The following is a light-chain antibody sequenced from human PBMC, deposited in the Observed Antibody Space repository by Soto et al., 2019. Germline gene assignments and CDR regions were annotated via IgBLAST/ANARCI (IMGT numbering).Light chain of an antibody. V-gene: IGKV3-15*01. Sequence: EIVMTQSPATLSVSPGERATLSCRASQSVSGNLAWYQQKPGQAPRLLIYGASTRATGIPARFSGSGSGTEFTRTISGLQSEDFAVYYCQQYNNWLTWTFGQGTKVEIK. CDR2: GAS. CDR1: QSVSGN. CDR3: QQYNNWLTWT. J-gene: IGKJ1*01.